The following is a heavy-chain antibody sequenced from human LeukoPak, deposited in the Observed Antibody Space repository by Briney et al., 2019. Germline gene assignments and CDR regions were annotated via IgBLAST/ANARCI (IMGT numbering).Heavy chain of an antibody. V-gene: IGHV4-39*01. Sequence: SETLSLTCSISGAPISRNSYYWGWIRQSPGKGLEWVAIFYYSGTTFKNPSLKSRVTISVDTSQNQFSLNLKSVTAADTAVYFCAKGRSPKAPFDSWGQGTLVTVSS. CDR3: AKGRSPKAPFDS. CDR2: FYYSGTT. CDR1: GAPISRNSYY. J-gene: IGHJ4*02.